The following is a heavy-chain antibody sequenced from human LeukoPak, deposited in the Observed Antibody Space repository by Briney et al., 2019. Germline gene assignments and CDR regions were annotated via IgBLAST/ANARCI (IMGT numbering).Heavy chain of an antibody. V-gene: IGHV4-59*01. CDR1: GGSISGYY. Sequence: SETLSLTCTVSGGSISGYYWSWIRQPPGKGLEWISYINYSGVSSYNPSLMSRVTIPLHTSEKQLSLKLRSVTAADTAFYYCTRKIPNGSGDYSGPGTLVTVSS. CDR3: TRKIPNGSGDY. CDR2: INYSGVS. J-gene: IGHJ4*02. D-gene: IGHD3-10*01.